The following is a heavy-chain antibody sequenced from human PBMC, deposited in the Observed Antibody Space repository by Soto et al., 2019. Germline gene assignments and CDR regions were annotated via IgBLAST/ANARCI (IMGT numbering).Heavy chain of an antibody. D-gene: IGHD6-19*01. V-gene: IGHV4-39*01. CDR2: IYYSGST. CDR3: ARPGIAVAGTGYYYYGMDV. J-gene: IGHJ6*02. Sequence: SSETLSLTCTVSGGSISSSSYYWGWIRQPPGKGLEWIGSIYYSGSTYYNPSLKSRVTISVDTSKNQFSLKLSSVTAADTAVYYCARPGIAVAGTGYYYYGMDVWGQGXTVTVYS. CDR1: GGSISSSSYY.